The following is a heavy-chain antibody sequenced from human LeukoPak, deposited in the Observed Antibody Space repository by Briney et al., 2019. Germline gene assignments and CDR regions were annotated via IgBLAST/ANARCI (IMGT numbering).Heavy chain of an antibody. D-gene: IGHD3-3*01. CDR3: AGGLPPYYDFWSGYYGAPNWFDP. CDR2: INHSGST. CDR1: GGSFSGYY. Sequence: SETLSLTCAVYGGSFSGYYWSWIRQPPGKGLEWIGEINHSGSTNYNPSLKSRVTISVDTSKNQFSLKLSSVTAADTAVYYCAGGLPPYYDFWSGYYGAPNWFDPWGQGTLVTVSS. J-gene: IGHJ5*02. V-gene: IGHV4-34*01.